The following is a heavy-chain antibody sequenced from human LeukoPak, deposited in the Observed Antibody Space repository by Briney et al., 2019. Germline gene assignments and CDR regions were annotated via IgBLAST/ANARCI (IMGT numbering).Heavy chain of an antibody. CDR3: TKLKGWYGDGYFDY. CDR1: GFSVSSKY. Sequence: PGGSLRLSCAASGFSVSSKYMSWVRQPAGKGLEWVSVIYSGGTTFYADSVKGRFTISRDNSKNTLYLQMNSLRPDDMAVYYCTKLKGWYGDGYFDYWGPGILVTVSS. D-gene: IGHD6-19*01. J-gene: IGHJ4*02. CDR2: IYSGGTT. V-gene: IGHV3-53*01.